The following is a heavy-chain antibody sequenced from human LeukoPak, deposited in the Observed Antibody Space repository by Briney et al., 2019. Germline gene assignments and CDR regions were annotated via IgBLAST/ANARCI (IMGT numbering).Heavy chain of an antibody. CDR3: ATAGAGAVALDY. CDR2: FDPEDGET. CDR1: GYSLTELS. V-gene: IGHV1-24*01. J-gene: IGHJ4*02. D-gene: IGHD6-19*01. Sequence: ASVKVSCKVSGYSLTELSMHWVRQAPGKGLEWMGGFDPEDGETINAQKFQGRVTMTEDTSTDTAYMELSSLRSEDTAVYYCATAGAGAVALDYWGQGTLVTVSS.